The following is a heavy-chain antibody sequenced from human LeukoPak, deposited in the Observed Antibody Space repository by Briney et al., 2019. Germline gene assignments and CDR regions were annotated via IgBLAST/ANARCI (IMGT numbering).Heavy chain of an antibody. D-gene: IGHD4-23*01. CDR2: IRFDGSSE. CDR3: AKDYGGNSHYFDY. V-gene: IGHV3-30*02. J-gene: IGHJ4*02. Sequence: GESLRLSCAAFRFTFSAYGMHWVRQAPGKGLEWMAFIRFDGSSEYYADSVKGRFTISRDNFKNTLFLQMNSLRIEDTAVYYCAKDYGGNSHYFDYWSQGTLVTVSS. CDR1: RFTFSAYG.